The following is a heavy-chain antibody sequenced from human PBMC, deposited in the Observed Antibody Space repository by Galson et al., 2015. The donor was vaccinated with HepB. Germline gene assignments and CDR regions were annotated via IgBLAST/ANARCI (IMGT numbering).Heavy chain of an antibody. Sequence: SLRLSCAASGFTVSSNYMSWVRQAPGKGLEWVSVIYSGGSTYYADSVKGRFTISRDNCKNTLYLQMNSLRAEDTAVYYGASLVFGGVINDIWRQGTLVTVTA. CDR2: IYSGGST. J-gene: IGHJ3*02. CDR3: ASLVFGGVINDI. V-gene: IGHV3-53*01. CDR1: GFTVSSNY. D-gene: IGHD3-3*01.